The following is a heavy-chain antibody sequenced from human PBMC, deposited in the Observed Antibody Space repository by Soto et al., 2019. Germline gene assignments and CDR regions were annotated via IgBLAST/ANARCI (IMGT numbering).Heavy chain of an antibody. V-gene: IGHV3-30*18. CDR2: ISYDGSNK. J-gene: IGHJ4*02. CDR3: AKVSVPAAILGVDY. D-gene: IGHD2-2*02. CDR1: GFTFSSYG. Sequence: GSLRLSCAASGFTFSSYGMYGVRQAAGKGLEWVSLISYDGSNKYYADSVKGRFTISRDNSKNTLYLQMNSLRAEDTAVYYCAKVSVPAAILGVDYWGQGTLVTVSS.